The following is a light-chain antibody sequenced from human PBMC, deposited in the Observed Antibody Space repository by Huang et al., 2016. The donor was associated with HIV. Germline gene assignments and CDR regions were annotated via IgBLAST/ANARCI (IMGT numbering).Light chain of an antibody. CDR3: QQYNNWPPVT. CDR2: GAS. J-gene: IGKJ5*01. CDR1: ESVGRT. V-gene: IGKV3-15*01. Sequence: ETVIMQSPATLSVSPGERVTLSCRASESVGRTLAWYQQRSGQAPRLLIYGASTRAPGIPARFNGRGSGTEFTLTISSLQSEDLAVYYCQQYNNWPPVTFGQGTRLEIK.